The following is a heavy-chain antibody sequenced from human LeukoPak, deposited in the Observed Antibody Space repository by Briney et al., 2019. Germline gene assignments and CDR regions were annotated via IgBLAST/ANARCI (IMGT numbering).Heavy chain of an antibody. J-gene: IGHJ5*02. V-gene: IGHV4-59*05. Sequence: SETLSLTCTVSGGSISSYYWSWIRQPPGKGLEWIGSIYYSGSTYYNPSLKSRVTISVDTSKNQFSLKLSSVTAADTAVYYCARPLSDYYGSGGNWFDPWGQGTLVTVSS. CDR3: ARPLSDYYGSGGNWFDP. CDR2: IYYSGST. D-gene: IGHD3-10*01. CDR1: GGSISSYY.